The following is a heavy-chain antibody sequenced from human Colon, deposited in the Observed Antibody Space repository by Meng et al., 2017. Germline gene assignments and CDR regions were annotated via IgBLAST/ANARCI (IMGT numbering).Heavy chain of an antibody. V-gene: IGHV7-4-1*02. CDR2: SNKKTGHP. J-gene: IGHJ1*01. Sequence: QVQMVQSGSEMRKPGASVRISCKTSGYSFTFFAMNWGRQAPGRGLEWMGWSNKKTGHPTYDKDFTERFLFSLDTSATTSYLEINSHRPHESSVYYCASGGSDSDIDHWGQGTLVTVSS. CDR3: ASGGSDSDIDH. CDR1: GYSFTFFA. D-gene: IGHD3-16*01.